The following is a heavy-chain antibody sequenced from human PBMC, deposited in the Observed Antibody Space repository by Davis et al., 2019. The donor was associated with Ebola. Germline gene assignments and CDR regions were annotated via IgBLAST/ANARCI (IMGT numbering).Heavy chain of an antibody. V-gene: IGHV5-51*01. Sequence: GESLKISCKGSGYSFTSYWIGWVRQMPGKGLEWMGIIYPGDSDTRYSPSFQGQVTISADKSISTAYLQWSSLKASGTAMYYCARRTYYYDSSGYRLSIAFDIWGQGTMVTVSS. CDR2: IYPGDSDT. CDR3: ARRTYYYDSSGYRLSIAFDI. D-gene: IGHD3-22*01. CDR1: GYSFTSYW. J-gene: IGHJ3*02.